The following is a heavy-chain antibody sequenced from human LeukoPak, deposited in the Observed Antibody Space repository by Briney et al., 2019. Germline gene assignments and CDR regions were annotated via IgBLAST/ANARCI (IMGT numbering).Heavy chain of an antibody. D-gene: IGHD2-2*01. CDR1: GLTFSSYG. V-gene: IGHV3-30*02. CDR3: AKPGGYCSSTSCLYYFDY. J-gene: IGHJ4*02. Sequence: GGSLRLSCAASGLTFSSYGMHWVRQAPGKGLEWVAFIRYDGSNKYYADSVKGRFTISRDNSKNTLYLQMNSLRAEDTAVYYCAKPGGYCSSTSCLYYFDYWGQGTLVTVSS. CDR2: IRYDGSNK.